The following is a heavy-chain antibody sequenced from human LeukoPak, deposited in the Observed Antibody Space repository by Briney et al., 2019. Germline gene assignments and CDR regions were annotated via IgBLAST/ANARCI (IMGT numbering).Heavy chain of an antibody. Sequence: GGSLRLSCAASGFTVSSNYMSWVRQAPGKGLEWVSVIYSGGSTYYADSVKGRFTISRDNSKNTLYLQMNSLRAEDTAVYYCARSTHRPYYDFWSGPHYYYGMDVWGQGTTVTVSS. CDR3: ARSTHRPYYDFWSGPHYYYGMDV. V-gene: IGHV3-53*01. J-gene: IGHJ6*02. D-gene: IGHD3-3*01. CDR1: GFTVSSNY. CDR2: IYSGGST.